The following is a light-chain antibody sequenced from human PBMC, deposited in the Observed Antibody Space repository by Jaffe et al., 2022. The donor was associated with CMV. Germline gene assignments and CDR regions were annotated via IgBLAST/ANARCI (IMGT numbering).Light chain of an antibody. V-gene: IGKV1-5*03. Sequence: DIQMTQSPSTLSASVGDRVTITCRASQSISSWLAWYQQKPGKAPKLLIYKASSLESGVPSRFSGSGSGTEFTLTISRLEPEDFAVYYCQQYGRSPFTFGPGTKVDI. J-gene: IGKJ3*01. CDR1: QSISSW. CDR2: KAS. CDR3: QQYGRSPFT.